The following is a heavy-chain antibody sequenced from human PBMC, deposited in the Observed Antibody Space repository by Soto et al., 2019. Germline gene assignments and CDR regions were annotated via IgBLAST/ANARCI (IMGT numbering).Heavy chain of an antibody. V-gene: IGHV3-48*03. D-gene: IGHD6-19*01. Sequence: GGSLRLSCAASGFAFSSYEMNWVRQAPGKGLEWVSYISSSGSTIYYADPVKGRFTISRDNAKNTLYLQMNSLRAEDTAVYYCARGWKWLAYGMDVWGQGTTVTVSS. CDR2: ISSSGSTI. J-gene: IGHJ6*02. CDR1: GFAFSSYE. CDR3: ARGWKWLAYGMDV.